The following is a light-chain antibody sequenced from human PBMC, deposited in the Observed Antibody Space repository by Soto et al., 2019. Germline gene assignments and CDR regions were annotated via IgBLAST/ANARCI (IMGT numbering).Light chain of an antibody. V-gene: IGLV2-14*01. J-gene: IGLJ1*01. CDR3: SSFSSSSTPYV. Sequence: QSALTQPASVSGSPGQSITISCTGTSTDVGGYKYVSWYQQHPGTAPKLMIFEVNGRPSGVSDRFSGSKSGNTASLTISGLQPEDEADHYCSSFSSSSTPYVFGTGTKLTVL. CDR2: EVN. CDR1: STDVGGYKY.